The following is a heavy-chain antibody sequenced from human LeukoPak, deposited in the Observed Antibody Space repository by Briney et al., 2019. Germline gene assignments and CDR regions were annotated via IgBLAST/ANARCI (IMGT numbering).Heavy chain of an antibody. J-gene: IGHJ4*02. D-gene: IGHD1-26*01. CDR2: IYYSGST. CDR1: GGSISSGGYY. CDR3: ARGCSIVGATPGWYFDY. Sequence: SETLSLTCTVSGGSISSGGYYWSWIRQHPGKGLEWIGYIYYSGSTYYNPSLKSRVTISVDTSKNQFSLKLSSVTAADTAVYYCARGCSIVGATPGWYFDYWGQGTLVTVSS. V-gene: IGHV4-31*03.